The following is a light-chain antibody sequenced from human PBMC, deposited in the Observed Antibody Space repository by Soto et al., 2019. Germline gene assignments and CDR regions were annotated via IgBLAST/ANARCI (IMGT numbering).Light chain of an antibody. J-gene: IGLJ2*01. Sequence: QSALTQPRSVSGSPGQSVTIYCTGTISDIEGYNYVSWYQHHPGKAPKLLISDVTKRPSWVPDRFSGSKSGSTASLTISELQAEDEAVYYCSSYAGSNNLVFGGGTKLTVL. V-gene: IGLV2-11*01. CDR2: DVT. CDR1: ISDIEGYNY. CDR3: SSYAGSNNLV.